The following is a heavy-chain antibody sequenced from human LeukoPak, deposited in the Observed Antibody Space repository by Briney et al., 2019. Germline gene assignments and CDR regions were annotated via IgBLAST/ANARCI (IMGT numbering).Heavy chain of an antibody. CDR3: ARGRKAAAGIVY. CDR1: GYTFTSYD. Sequence: ASVKVSCKASGYTFTSYDINWVRQATGQGLEWMGWMNPNSGNTGYAQKFRGRVTMTRNTSISTAYMELSSLRSEDTAVYYCARGRKAAAGIVYWGQGTLVTVSS. CDR2: MNPNSGNT. J-gene: IGHJ4*02. D-gene: IGHD6-13*01. V-gene: IGHV1-8*01.